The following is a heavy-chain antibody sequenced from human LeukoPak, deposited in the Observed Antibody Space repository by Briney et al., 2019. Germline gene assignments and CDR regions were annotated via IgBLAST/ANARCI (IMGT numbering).Heavy chain of an antibody. CDR2: IKQDGSEK. CDR3: TSLDSSGDHDVFDI. Sequence: PGGSLRLSCEASGFPLRSSWMSWVRQGPGKGLEWVANIKQDGSEKYYVDSVKGRFTISRDNAKNSLYLQMDSLRAEDTAVYYCTSLDSSGDHDVFDIWGQGTMVTVSS. D-gene: IGHD3-22*01. J-gene: IGHJ3*02. CDR1: GFPLRSSW. V-gene: IGHV3-7*01.